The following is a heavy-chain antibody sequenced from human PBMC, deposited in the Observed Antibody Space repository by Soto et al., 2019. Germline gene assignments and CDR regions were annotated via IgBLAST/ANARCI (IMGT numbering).Heavy chain of an antibody. V-gene: IGHV1-8*01. D-gene: IGHD2-2*01. Sequence: GASVRVSCKASGCTFTSYDINWVGQATGQGLEWMGWMNPNSGNTGYAQKFQGRVTMTRNTSISTAYMELSSLRSEDTAVYYCARELIRDTTIYGMAFWGQGTTVTVSS. CDR1: GCTFTSYD. CDR2: MNPNSGNT. CDR3: ARELIRDTTIYGMAF. J-gene: IGHJ6*01.